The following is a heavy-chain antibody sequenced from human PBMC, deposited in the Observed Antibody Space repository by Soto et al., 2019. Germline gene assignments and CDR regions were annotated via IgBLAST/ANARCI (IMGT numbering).Heavy chain of an antibody. V-gene: IGHV3-21*01. Sequence: GGSLRLSCAASGFTFSSYSMNWVRQAPGKGLEWVSSISSSSSYIYYADSVKGRFTISRDNAKNSLYLQMNSLRAEDTAVYYSAREAPLHDYYFSPNHDAFDIWGQGTMVTVS. D-gene: IGHD3-3*01. CDR3: AREAPLHDYYFSPNHDAFDI. CDR2: ISSSSSYI. CDR1: GFTFSSYS. J-gene: IGHJ3*02.